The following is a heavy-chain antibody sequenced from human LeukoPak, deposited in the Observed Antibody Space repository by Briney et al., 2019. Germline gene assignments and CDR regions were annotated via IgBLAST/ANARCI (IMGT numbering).Heavy chain of an antibody. Sequence: ASVKVSCKASGYTFSAYAMHWVRQAPGQSLEWMGWINADNGSTKYSQKFQGRVTITRDTSATTAYMELSGLRSEDTAVYYCARDSFGSSRPSEYWGQGTLVTVSS. V-gene: IGHV1-3*01. D-gene: IGHD3-10*01. CDR3: ARDSFGSSRPSEY. CDR1: GYTFSAYA. J-gene: IGHJ4*02. CDR2: INADNGST.